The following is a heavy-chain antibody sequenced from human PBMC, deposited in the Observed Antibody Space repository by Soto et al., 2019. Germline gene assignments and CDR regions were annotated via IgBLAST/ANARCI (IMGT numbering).Heavy chain of an antibody. D-gene: IGHD6-6*01. CDR2: IYYGGST. CDR3: ARSSSSLFDS. Sequence: SETLSLTCTVSGGSTTSFYWSWIRQPPGRGLEWIGYIYYGGSTNYNASLKSRVTISVDTSKNQFSLKLSSVTAADTAVYYCARSSSSLFDSWGQGTLVTVSS. CDR1: GGSTTSFY. J-gene: IGHJ4*02. V-gene: IGHV4-59*01.